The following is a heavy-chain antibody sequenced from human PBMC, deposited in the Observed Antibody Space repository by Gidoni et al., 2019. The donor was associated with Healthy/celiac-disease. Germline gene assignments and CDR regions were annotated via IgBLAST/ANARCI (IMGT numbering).Heavy chain of an antibody. Sequence: QVQLVESGGGVVQPGRSLRLSCAASGFTFSSYGMHWVRQAPGKGLEWVAVISDDGSNKYYADSVKGRFTISRDNSKNTLYLQMNSLRAEDTAVYYCAKDGDRTRYYYYGMDVWGQGTTVTVSS. CDR1: GFTFSSYG. CDR2: ISDDGSNK. CDR3: AKDGDRTRYYYYGMDV. D-gene: IGHD7-27*01. J-gene: IGHJ6*02. V-gene: IGHV3-30*18.